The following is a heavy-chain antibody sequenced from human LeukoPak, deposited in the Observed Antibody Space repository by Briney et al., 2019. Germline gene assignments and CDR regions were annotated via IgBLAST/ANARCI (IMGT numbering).Heavy chain of an antibody. Sequence: QTGGSLRLSCEASGITFSSYAMSWVRQAPGKGLEWVSGISSSGGTTYYADSVKGRFTISRDNSKNTLYLQMNSLRAEDTATYYCAKDFSSWGPSGMDVWGQGTTVTVSS. CDR1: GITFSSYA. CDR3: AKDFSSWGPSGMDV. J-gene: IGHJ6*02. D-gene: IGHD1-26*01. V-gene: IGHV3-23*01. CDR2: ISSSGGTT.